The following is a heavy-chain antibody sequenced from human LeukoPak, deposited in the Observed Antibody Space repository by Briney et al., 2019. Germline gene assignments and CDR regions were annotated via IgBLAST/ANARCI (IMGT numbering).Heavy chain of an antibody. CDR2: INHSGST. D-gene: IGHD3-10*01. J-gene: IGHJ1*01. V-gene: IGHV4-34*01. CDR1: GGSFSGYY. Sequence: SETLSLTCAVYGGSFSGYYWSWIRQPPGKGLEWIGEINHSGSTNYNPSLKSRVTISVDTSKNQFSLKLSSVTAADTAVYYCARGVGRYYYGSGSFSAYFQHWGQGTLVTVSS. CDR3: ARGVGRYYYGSGSFSAYFQH.